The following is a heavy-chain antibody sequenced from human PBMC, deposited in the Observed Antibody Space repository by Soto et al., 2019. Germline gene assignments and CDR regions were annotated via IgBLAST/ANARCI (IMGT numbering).Heavy chain of an antibody. CDR3: AAGGGLPRYY. Sequence: QLQLQESGSGLVKPSQTLSLTCAVSGGSISSGGYSWSWIRQPPGKGLEWSGYIYHSGRTYYNPSLKSRVTISVVRSQDQFSLTLRPVTAADTAVYYCAAGGGLPRYYWGQGNLVTVAS. CDR2: IYHSGRT. CDR1: GGSISSGGYS. J-gene: IGHJ4*02. V-gene: IGHV4-30-2*01. D-gene: IGHD5-12*01.